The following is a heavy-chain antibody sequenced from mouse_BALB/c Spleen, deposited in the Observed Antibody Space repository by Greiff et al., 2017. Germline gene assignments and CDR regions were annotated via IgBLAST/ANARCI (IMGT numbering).Heavy chain of an antibody. CDR1: GFSLTSYG. V-gene: IGHV2-2*02. CDR2: IWSGGST. D-gene: IGHD1-1*01. J-gene: IGHJ3*01. Sequence: QVQLQQSGPGLVQPSQSLSITCTVSGFSLTSYGVHWVRQSPGKGLEWLGVIWSGGSTDYNAAFISRLSISKDNSKSQVFFKMNSLQANDTAIYYCASNYYGSCFAYWGQGTLVTVSA. CDR3: ASNYYGSCFAY.